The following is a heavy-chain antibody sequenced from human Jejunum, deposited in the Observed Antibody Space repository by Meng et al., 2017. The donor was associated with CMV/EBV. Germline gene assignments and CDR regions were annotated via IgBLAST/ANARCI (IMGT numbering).Heavy chain of an antibody. CDR1: GYPFTDYY. CDR2: INPNSGGT. V-gene: IGHV1-2*02. J-gene: IGHJ5*02. CDR3: ARDGYSTISREDWFDP. Sequence: SGYPFTDYYMHWVRQAPGQGLEWMGWINPNSGGTNYAQKFQGRVTMTRDTSITTTFMELSGLRSDDTAVYYCARDGYSTISREDWFDPWGQGILVTVSS. D-gene: IGHD5-12*01.